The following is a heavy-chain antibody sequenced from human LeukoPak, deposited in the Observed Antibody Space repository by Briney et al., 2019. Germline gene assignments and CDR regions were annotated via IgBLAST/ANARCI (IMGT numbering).Heavy chain of an antibody. V-gene: IGHV3-21*01. J-gene: IGHJ4*02. CDR2: ISGSSSYI. CDR1: GFTFSGYD. CDR3: ATGPGGGDGY. D-gene: IGHD2-21*01. Sequence: PGGSLRLSCAASGFTFSGYDMNGVRQAPGKGLEWVASISGSSSYIYYADSMKGRFTISRDKAKNSLYLQMNSLRAEDTAVYYCATGPGGGDGYCGQKTLGTVSS.